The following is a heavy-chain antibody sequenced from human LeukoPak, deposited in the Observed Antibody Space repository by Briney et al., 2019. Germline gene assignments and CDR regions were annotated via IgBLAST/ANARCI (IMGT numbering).Heavy chain of an antibody. CDR2: INPNSGGA. V-gene: IGHV1-2*02. CDR1: GYTFTGYY. Sequence: ASVTVSCKASGYTFTGYYIHWVRQAPGQGLEWVGWINPNSGGAKYAQKFQDRVTMTRDTSISTAYMGLSRLRSDDTAVYYCAKGRVVAGSKSLTYHWLDPWGQGTLVTVSS. D-gene: IGHD6-19*01. CDR3: AKGRVVAGSKSLTYHWLDP. J-gene: IGHJ5*02.